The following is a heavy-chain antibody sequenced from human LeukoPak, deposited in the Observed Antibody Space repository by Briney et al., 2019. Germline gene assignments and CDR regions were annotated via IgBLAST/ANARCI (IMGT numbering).Heavy chain of an antibody. CDR2: MNPNSGNT. Sequence: GASVKVSCKASGYTFTSYDINWVRQATGQGLEWMGWMNPNSGNTGYAQKFQGRVTMTRNTSISTAYMELSRLRSDDTAVYYCARDIGYNPPLSYYYYMDVWGKGTTVTVSS. CDR3: ARDIGYNPPLSYYYYMDV. V-gene: IGHV1-8*01. D-gene: IGHD5-24*01. J-gene: IGHJ6*03. CDR1: GYTFTSYD.